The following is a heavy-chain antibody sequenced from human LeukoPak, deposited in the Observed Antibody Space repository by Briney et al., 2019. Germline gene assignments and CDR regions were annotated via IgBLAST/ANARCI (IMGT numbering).Heavy chain of an antibody. CDR3: ARLVDTAMVSDY. CDR2: IYYSGST. J-gene: IGHJ4*02. CDR1: GGSISSYY. D-gene: IGHD5-18*01. Sequence: SETLSLTCTVSGGSISSYYWSWIRQPSGKGLEWIGYIYYSGSTNYNPSLKSRVTISVDTSKNQFSLKLSSVTAADTAVYYCARLVDTAMVSDYWGQGTLVTVSS. V-gene: IGHV4-59*01.